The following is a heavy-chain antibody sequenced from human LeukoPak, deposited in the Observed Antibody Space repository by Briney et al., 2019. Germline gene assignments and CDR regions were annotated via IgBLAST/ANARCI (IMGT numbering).Heavy chain of an antibody. CDR3: ARGHTVTTYYYYYGMDV. CDR2: INHSGST. J-gene: IGHJ6*04. V-gene: IGHV4-34*01. Sequence: PSETLSLTCAVYGGSFSGYYWSWIRQPPGRGLEWIGEINHSGSTNYNPSLKSRVTISVDTSKNQFSLKLNSVTAADTAVYYCARGHTVTTYYYYYGMDVWGKGTTVTVSS. CDR1: GGSFSGYY. D-gene: IGHD4-17*01.